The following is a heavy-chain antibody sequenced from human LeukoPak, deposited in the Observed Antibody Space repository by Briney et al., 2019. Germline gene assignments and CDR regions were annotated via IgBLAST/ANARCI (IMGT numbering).Heavy chain of an antibody. CDR3: ARDNGWGGYYFDY. Sequence: SETLSLTCTVSGGSISSGGYYWSWIRQPPGRGLEWIGYIYHSGSTYYNPSLRSRVTISVDRSKNQFSLKLSSVTAADTAVYYCARDNGWGGYYFDYWGQGTLVTVSS. V-gene: IGHV4-30-2*01. CDR1: GGSISSGGYY. J-gene: IGHJ4*02. D-gene: IGHD3-16*01. CDR2: IYHSGST.